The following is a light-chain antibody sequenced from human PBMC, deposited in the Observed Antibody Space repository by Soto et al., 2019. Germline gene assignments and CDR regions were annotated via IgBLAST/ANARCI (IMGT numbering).Light chain of an antibody. CDR3: QQYNHWPWT. V-gene: IGKV3-15*01. J-gene: IGKJ1*01. CDR2: GAS. CDR1: ESVGSN. Sequence: EIVLTQSPGTLSLSPGERATLSCRASESVGSNVAWYQQQPGQAPRLLIYGASTRATGIPARFSGSGSVTEFTLTISSLQSEDSAVYYCQQYNHWPWTFGQGTKVDIK.